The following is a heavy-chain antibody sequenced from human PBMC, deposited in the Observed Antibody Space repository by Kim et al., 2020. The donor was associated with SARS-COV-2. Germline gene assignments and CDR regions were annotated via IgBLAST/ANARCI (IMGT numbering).Heavy chain of an antibody. D-gene: IGHD7-27*01. CDR3: ARRIGTTAGVTGDGLDY. Sequence: GESLKISCKGSGYTFSSYWIAWVRQMPGKGLEWMGIIYPGDSDNRYSPSFQGQVTISVDKSISTAYLQWTSLKASDSAIYYCARRIGTTAGVTGDGLDYWGQGTLVTVSS. CDR1: GYTFSSYW. V-gene: IGHV5-51*01. J-gene: IGHJ4*02. CDR2: IYPGDSDN.